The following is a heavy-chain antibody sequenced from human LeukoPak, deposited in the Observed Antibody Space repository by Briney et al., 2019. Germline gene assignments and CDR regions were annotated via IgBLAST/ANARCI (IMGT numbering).Heavy chain of an antibody. V-gene: IGHV4-34*01. Sequence: SETLSLTCAVYGGSFSGYYWSWIRRPPGKGLEWIGEIYHSGSTNYNPSLKSRVTISVDKSKNQFSLKLSSVTAADTAVYYCARRLTYYYGSGSYYKGDAFDIWGQGTMVTVSS. D-gene: IGHD3-10*01. CDR3: ARRLTYYYGSGSYYKGDAFDI. CDR2: IYHSGST. J-gene: IGHJ3*02. CDR1: GGSFSGYY.